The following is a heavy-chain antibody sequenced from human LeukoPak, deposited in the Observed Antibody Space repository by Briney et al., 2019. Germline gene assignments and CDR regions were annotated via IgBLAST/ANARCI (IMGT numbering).Heavy chain of an antibody. Sequence: GASVKVSCKASGYTFTSYDINWVRQATGQGLEWMGWMNPNSGNTGYAQKFQGRVTMTRNTSISTAYMELSSLRSEDTAVYYCARGPQKYYDFWGGYYYGNWFDPWGQGTLVTVSS. D-gene: IGHD3-3*01. V-gene: IGHV1-8*01. J-gene: IGHJ5*02. CDR2: MNPNSGNT. CDR3: ARGPQKYYDFWGGYYYGNWFDP. CDR1: GYTFTSYD.